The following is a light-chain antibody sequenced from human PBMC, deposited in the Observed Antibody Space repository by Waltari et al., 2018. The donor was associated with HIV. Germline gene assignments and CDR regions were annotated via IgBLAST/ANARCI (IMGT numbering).Light chain of an antibody. CDR2: EVT. J-gene: IGLJ3*02. CDR3: ASYAGSDNML. CDR1: RSDVGGYDS. Sequence: QSALTQPPSASGSPGQSVTISCTGTRSDVGGYDSVSWYQQHPGKAPKVMIYEVTTRPVGVPDRFSGSRSGNTASLTVSALHPEDEADYYCASYAGSDNMLFGGGTKLTVL. V-gene: IGLV2-8*01.